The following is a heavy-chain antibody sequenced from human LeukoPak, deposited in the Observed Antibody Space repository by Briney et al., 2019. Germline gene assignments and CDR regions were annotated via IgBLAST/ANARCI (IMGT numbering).Heavy chain of an antibody. D-gene: IGHD1-26*01. J-gene: IGHJ4*02. CDR1: GGSISSYY. V-gene: IGHV4-59*08. CDR2: IYYSGST. Sequence: MTSETLSLTCTVSGGSISSYYWSWIRQPPGKGLEWIGYIYYSGSTNYNPSLKSRVTISVDTSKNQFSLKLSSVTAADTAVYYCARQYYSGSPLDYWGQGTLVTVSS. CDR3: ARQYYSGSPLDY.